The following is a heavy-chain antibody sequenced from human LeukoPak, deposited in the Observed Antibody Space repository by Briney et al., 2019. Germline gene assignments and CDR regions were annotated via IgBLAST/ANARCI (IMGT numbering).Heavy chain of an antibody. D-gene: IGHD6-19*01. CDR1: GFTFSSYW. V-gene: IGHV3-7*01. CDR2: IKQDGSEK. CDR3: ARDGTVAASDAFDI. J-gene: IGHJ3*02. Sequence: GGSLRLSCAASGFTFSSYWMSWVRQAPGKGLEWVANIKQDGSEKYYVDSVKGRFTISRDNAKNSLYLQMNSLRAEDTAVYYCARDGTVAASDAFDIWGQGTMVTVSS.